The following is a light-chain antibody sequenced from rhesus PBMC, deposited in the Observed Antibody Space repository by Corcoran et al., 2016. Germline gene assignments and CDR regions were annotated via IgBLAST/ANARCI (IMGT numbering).Light chain of an antibody. CDR3: QQYNDLLRT. J-gene: IGKJ1*01. Sequence: EIVMTQSPATPSLSPGETATLSCRASESVCSYLAWYQQKPGQLPKLLVHSAYFRATGIPDRLSGSGYKTEFTLTISRLEPEYVGVYHCQQYNDLLRTFGQGTKVEIK. CDR2: SAY. V-gene: IGKV3-40*03. CDR1: ESVCSY.